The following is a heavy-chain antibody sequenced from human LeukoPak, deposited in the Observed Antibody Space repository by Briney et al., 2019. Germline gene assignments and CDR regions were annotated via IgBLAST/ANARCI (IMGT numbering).Heavy chain of an antibody. CDR3: ARRSSSTWLFDY. CDR2: IYSGGGT. V-gene: IGHV3-53*01. Sequence: GGSLRLSCAASGFSVSSSYMTWVRQAPGKGLEWVSVIYSGGGTYYADSVKGRFTISRDSSKNTLYLQMNSLRAEDTAVYYCARRSSSTWLFDYWGQGTLVTVSS. D-gene: IGHD6-13*01. CDR1: GFSVSSSY. J-gene: IGHJ4*02.